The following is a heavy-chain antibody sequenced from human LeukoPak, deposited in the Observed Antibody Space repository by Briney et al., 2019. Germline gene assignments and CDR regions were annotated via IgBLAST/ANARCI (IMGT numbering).Heavy chain of an antibody. D-gene: IGHD3-10*01. CDR1: GFTFSSYA. CDR2: ISGSGGST. Sequence: PGGSLRLSCAASGFTFSSYAMSWVRQAPGKGLEWFSAISGSGGSTYYADSVKGRFTISRDNSKNTLYLQMNSLRAEDTAVYYCAKVGGSGSYYLMGYWGQGTLVTVSS. CDR3: AKVGGSGSYYLMGY. J-gene: IGHJ4*02. V-gene: IGHV3-23*01.